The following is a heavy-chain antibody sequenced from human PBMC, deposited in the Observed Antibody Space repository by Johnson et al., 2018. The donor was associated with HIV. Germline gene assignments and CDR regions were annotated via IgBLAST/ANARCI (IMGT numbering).Heavy chain of an antibody. V-gene: IGHV3-74*02. Sequence: VQLVESGGALVQPGGSPRLSCVVSGLTFSDYWMYWVRQAPGKGLVWVSGINSDASSTIYADFVKGRFTISRDNSKNTLYLQMNSLRAEDTAVYYCARVRAAGWWSYPNDAFDIWGQGTMVTVSS. CDR2: INSDASST. CDR1: GLTFSDYW. CDR3: ARVRAAGWWSYPNDAFDI. J-gene: IGHJ3*02. D-gene: IGHD3-16*02.